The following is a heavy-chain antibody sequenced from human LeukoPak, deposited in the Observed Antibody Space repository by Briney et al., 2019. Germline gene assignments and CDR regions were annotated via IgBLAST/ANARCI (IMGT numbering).Heavy chain of an antibody. CDR3: ARETAVAGYFDY. J-gene: IGHJ4*02. CDR1: GYTFTSYY. V-gene: IGHV1-46*01. D-gene: IGHD6-19*01. Sequence: ASVKVSCKASGYTFTSYYMHWVRQAPGQGLEWMGIINPSGGSTSYAQKFQGRVTMTRDTSTSTVCMELSSLRSEDTAVYYCARETAVAGYFDYWGQGTLVTVSS. CDR2: INPSGGST.